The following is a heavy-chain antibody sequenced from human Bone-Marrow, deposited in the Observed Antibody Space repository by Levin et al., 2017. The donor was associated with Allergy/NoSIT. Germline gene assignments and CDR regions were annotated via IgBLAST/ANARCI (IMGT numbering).Heavy chain of an antibody. V-gene: IGHV4-34*01. CDR2: INHSGST. CDR3: ARGTYTIAVAGIYFDY. CDR1: GGSFRGYY. D-gene: IGHD6-19*01. Sequence: SQTLSLTCAVYGGSFRGYYWSWIRQPPGKGLEWIGEINHSGSTNYNPSLKSRVTISVDTSKNQFSLKLSSVTAADTAVYYCARGTYTIAVAGIYFDYWGQGTLVTVSS. J-gene: IGHJ4*02.